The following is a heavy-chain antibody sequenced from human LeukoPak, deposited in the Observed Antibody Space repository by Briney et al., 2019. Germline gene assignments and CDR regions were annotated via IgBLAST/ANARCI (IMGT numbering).Heavy chain of an antibody. Sequence: ASVKVSCKASGYNFVSSAMNWVRQAPGQGLQWMGWINTNTGNPTYAQGFTGRFVFSLDTSVSTAYLQISSLKAEDTAVYYCARGDPWYDSSGYYPTWGQGTLVTVSS. CDR1: GYNFVSSA. CDR3: ARGDPWYDSSGYYPT. D-gene: IGHD3-22*01. CDR2: INTNTGNP. J-gene: IGHJ4*02. V-gene: IGHV7-4-1*02.